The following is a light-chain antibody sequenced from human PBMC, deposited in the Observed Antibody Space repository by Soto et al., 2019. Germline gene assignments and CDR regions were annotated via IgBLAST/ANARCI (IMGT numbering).Light chain of an antibody. CDR1: QSISSW. CDR3: KQYNSYRT. Sequence: DIQMTQSPSALSSSLGDRATITCRASQSISSWLAWYQQKPGKAPKLLIYKASSLESGVQSRFSGSGSGTEFTLTIRSLQPDDFATYYCKQYNSYRTFGQGTKVDIK. V-gene: IGKV1-5*03. J-gene: IGKJ1*01. CDR2: KAS.